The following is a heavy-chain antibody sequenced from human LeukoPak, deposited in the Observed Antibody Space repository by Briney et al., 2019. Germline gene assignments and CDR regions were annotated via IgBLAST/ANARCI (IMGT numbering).Heavy chain of an antibody. CDR2: IEDDGSTK. Sequence: GGSLRLSCAASGFPFNKFGLHWVRQAPGKGLEWGAFIEDDGSTKNSPGSVKGRFTISRDNSKKTLYLQMNGLRPEDTALYYCARHISASGVPSHIDYWGQGTLVTVSP. CDR1: GFPFNKFG. V-gene: IGHV3-30*02. CDR3: ARHISASGVPSHIDY. D-gene: IGHD2-21*01. J-gene: IGHJ4*02.